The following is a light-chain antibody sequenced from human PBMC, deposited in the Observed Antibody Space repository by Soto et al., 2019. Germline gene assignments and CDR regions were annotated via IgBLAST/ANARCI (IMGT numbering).Light chain of an antibody. Sequence: IVLPQSPGTLSLSPGERATLSCRASQRVTSSYLAWYQQKPGQAPRLLIYDASNRATGIPARFSGSGSGTDFTLTIRSLEPEDFAVYHCQQPSNWITFGQGTRLEI. V-gene: IGKV3-11*01. J-gene: IGKJ5*01. CDR3: QQPSNWIT. CDR1: QRVTSSY. CDR2: DAS.